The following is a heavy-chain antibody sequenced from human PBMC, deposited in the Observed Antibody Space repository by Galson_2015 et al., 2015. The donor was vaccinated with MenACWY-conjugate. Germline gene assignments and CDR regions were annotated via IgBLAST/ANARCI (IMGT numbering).Heavy chain of an antibody. CDR2: IYHSGST. CDR1: GASISSNNW. D-gene: IGHD2-2*01. Sequence: SETLSLTCAVSGASISSNNWWSWVRQPPGKGLEWIGEIYHSGSTKYNPSLESRVTMSVDKSKMQFSVKLSSVTAADTAVYYCARGRFPYWVVVPATTNWFDPWGQGTLLTVSS. J-gene: IGHJ5*02. CDR3: ARGRFPYWVVVPATTNWFDP. V-gene: IGHV4-4*02.